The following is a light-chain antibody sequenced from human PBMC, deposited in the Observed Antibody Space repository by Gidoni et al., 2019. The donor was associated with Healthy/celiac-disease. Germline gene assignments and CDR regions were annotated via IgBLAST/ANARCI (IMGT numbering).Light chain of an antibody. J-gene: IGKJ2*01. CDR3: KQALQTPFT. Sequence: DIVITQSPLSLLVTSGEPASIHCRSSPSLLHHNRYRYLDWYQQKPGQSPQLLIYVGSNRDTGVPERFTGSGSATDFTLKISRVEAEDVGVYYCKQALQTPFTFGQGTKLDI. CDR2: VGS. V-gene: IGKV2-28*01. CDR1: PSLLHHNRYRY.